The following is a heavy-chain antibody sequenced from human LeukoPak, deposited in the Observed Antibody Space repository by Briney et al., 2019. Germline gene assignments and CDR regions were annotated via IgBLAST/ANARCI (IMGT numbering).Heavy chain of an antibody. D-gene: IGHD2-2*01. J-gene: IGHJ4*02. CDR2: INPSGGST. V-gene: IGHV1-46*01. Sequence: GASVKVSCKASGYTFTSYYMHWVRQAPGQGLEWMGIINPSGGSTSYAQKFQGRVTMNRDTSTSTVYMELSSLRSEDTAVYYCATRDQGYCSSTSCSHFDYWGQGTLVTVSS. CDR3: ATRDQGYCSSTSCSHFDY. CDR1: GYTFTSYY.